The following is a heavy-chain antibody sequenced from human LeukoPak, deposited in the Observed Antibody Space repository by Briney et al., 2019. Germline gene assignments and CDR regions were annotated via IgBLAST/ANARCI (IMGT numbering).Heavy chain of an antibody. V-gene: IGHV4-39*01. D-gene: IGHD2-2*02. CDR1: GGSVSSSAHY. CDR3: ARQSYTDAFDI. J-gene: IGHJ3*02. CDR2: IYHSGST. Sequence: SETLSLTCTVSGGSVSSSAHYWGWIRQAPGKGLEWIGEIYHSGSTNYNPSLKSRVTISVDKSKNQFSLKLSSVTAADTAVYYCARQSYTDAFDIWGQGTMVTVSS.